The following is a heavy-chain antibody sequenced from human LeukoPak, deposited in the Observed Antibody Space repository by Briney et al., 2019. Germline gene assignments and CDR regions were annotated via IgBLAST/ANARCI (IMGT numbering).Heavy chain of an antibody. CDR1: GYSISSDYY. V-gene: IGHV4-38-2*02. CDR2: IHHSGRT. D-gene: IGHD3-3*01. CDR3: ARKNYDIWRAYYYYYYMDV. Sequence: PSETLSLTCTVSGYSISSDYYWGWIRQPPGKGLEWIGSIHHSGRTYYNPSLKSRVTISVDTSKNQFSLKLSSVTAADTAVYYCARKNYDIWRAYYYYYYMDVWGKGTTVTISS. J-gene: IGHJ6*03.